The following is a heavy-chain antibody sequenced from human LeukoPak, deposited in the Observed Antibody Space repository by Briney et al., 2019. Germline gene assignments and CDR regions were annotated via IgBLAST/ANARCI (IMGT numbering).Heavy chain of an antibody. CDR2: ISPGGGST. Sequence: ASVKVSCKTSGYIFTTYYMHWVRQAPGQGHEWMGMISPGGGSTMYAQKFQGRVTMTRDMSTSTVYMELSSLRSDDTAVYYCATDRGSGSHVWFDPWGQGTPVTVSS. CDR1: GYIFTTYY. V-gene: IGHV1-46*01. D-gene: IGHD3-10*01. CDR3: ATDRGSGSHVWFDP. J-gene: IGHJ5*02.